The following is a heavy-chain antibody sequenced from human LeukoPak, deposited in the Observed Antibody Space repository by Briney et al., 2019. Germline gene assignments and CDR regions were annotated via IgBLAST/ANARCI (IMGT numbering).Heavy chain of an antibody. V-gene: IGHV4-59*05. CDR2: IYYSGNT. CDR3: AGQEASISTFDY. Sequence: SETLSLTCTVSGGSISSYYWSWIRQPPGKGLEWIGSIYYSGNTYYNPSLNSRVTISVDTSKNQFSLKLSSVTAADTAVYYCAGQEASISTFDYWGQGTLVTVSS. CDR1: GGSISSYY. J-gene: IGHJ4*02. D-gene: IGHD6-13*01.